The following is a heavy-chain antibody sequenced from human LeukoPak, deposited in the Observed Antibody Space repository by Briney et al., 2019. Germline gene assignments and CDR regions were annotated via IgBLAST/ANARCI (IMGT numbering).Heavy chain of an antibody. CDR1: GYTFTSYY. CDR3: ARGGLWFGELLEGGGFDP. V-gene: IGHV1-2*02. D-gene: IGHD3-10*01. Sequence: EASVKVSCKASGYTFTSYYMHWVRQAPGQGLEWMGWINPNSGGTNYAQKFQGRVTMTRDTSISTAYMELSRLRSDDTAVYYCARGGLWFGELLEGGGFDPWGQGTLVTVSS. J-gene: IGHJ5*02. CDR2: INPNSGGT.